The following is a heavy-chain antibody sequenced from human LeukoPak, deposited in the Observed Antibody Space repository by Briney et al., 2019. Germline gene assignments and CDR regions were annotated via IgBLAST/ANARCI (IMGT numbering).Heavy chain of an antibody. CDR1: GYTFTGYY. D-gene: IGHD6-13*01. CDR3: ARSSITATGASQV. CDR2: INPNSGGT. J-gene: IGHJ4*02. V-gene: IGHV1-2*02. Sequence: ASVKVSCKASGYTFTGYYMHWVRQAPGQGLEWMGWINPNSGGTNYAQKFQGRVTMTRDTSISTAYMELSRLRSDDTAVYYCARSSITATGASQVWGQGTLVTVSS.